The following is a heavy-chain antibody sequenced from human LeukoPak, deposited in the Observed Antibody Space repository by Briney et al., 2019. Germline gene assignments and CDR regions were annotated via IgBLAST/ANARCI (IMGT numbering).Heavy chain of an antibody. CDR2: IIPIFGTA. CDR3: ATRTFGESRFEKNDY. D-gene: IGHD3-10*01. CDR1: GFTFSSYA. J-gene: IGHJ4*02. V-gene: IGHV1-69*01. Sequence: GGSLRLSCATSGFTFSSYAISWVRQAPGQGLEWMGGIIPIFGTANYAQKFQGRVTITADESTSTAYMELSSLRSEDTAVYYCATRTFGESRFEKNDYWGQGTLVTVSS.